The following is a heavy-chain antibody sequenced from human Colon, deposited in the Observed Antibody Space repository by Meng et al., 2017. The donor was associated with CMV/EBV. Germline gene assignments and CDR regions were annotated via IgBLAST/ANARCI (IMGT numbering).Heavy chain of an antibody. J-gene: IGHJ4*02. Sequence: QVQLQESGPGLVKPSQTLSLTCTVSGDSISSVFHYWTWIRQPAGKQLEWIGRIYNTGSTDYKYSLESRVTISMDTSKNQISLSLTSVTAADTAVYYCARVGRVTHTPDYWGQGTLVTVSS. CDR3: ARVGRVTHTPDY. D-gene: IGHD2-21*02. V-gene: IGHV4-61*02. CDR1: GDSISSVFHY. CDR2: IYNTGST.